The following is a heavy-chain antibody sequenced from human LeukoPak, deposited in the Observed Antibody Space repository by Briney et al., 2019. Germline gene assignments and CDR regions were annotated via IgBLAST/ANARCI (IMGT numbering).Heavy chain of an antibody. Sequence: SETLSLTCTVSGGSISSYYWSWIRQPPGKGLEWIAYISDIGSINYNPSHKSRVTISLDTSKNQFSLKLSSVTAADTSVYYCAGHHPRNTVDFWGQGTLVTVSS. V-gene: IGHV4-59*08. CDR1: GGSISSYY. CDR2: ISDIGSI. CDR3: AGHHPRNTVDF. D-gene: IGHD2/OR15-2a*01. J-gene: IGHJ4*02.